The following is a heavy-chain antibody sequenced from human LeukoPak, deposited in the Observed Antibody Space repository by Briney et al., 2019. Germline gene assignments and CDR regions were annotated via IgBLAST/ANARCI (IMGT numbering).Heavy chain of an antibody. Sequence: SETLSLTCAVYGGSFSDYFWSWIRQPPGKGLEWIGEIDYRESTTYSPSLKSRVTISVDTSKNQFSLKLNSVTAADTAVYYCASRMYYYYGMDVWGQGTTVIVSS. V-gene: IGHV4-34*01. CDR3: ASRMYYYYGMDV. CDR2: IDYREST. J-gene: IGHJ6*02. CDR1: GGSFSDYF.